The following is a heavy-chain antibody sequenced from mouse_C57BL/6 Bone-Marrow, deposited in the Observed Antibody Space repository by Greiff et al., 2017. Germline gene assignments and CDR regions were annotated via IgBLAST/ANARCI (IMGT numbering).Heavy chain of an antibody. CDR2: FNPGSGGT. D-gene: IGHD1-1*01. J-gene: IGHJ3*01. CDR3: ARDYYGSSFAY. V-gene: IGHV1-54*01. Sequence: QVQLQQSGAGLVRPGTSVKVSCKASGYAFTNYLIEWVKQGPGQGLEWIGVFNPGSGGTNYNEKFKGKATLTADKSSSTAYMQLSSLTSEDSAVYFCARDYYGSSFAYWGQGTLVTVSA. CDR1: GYAFTNYL.